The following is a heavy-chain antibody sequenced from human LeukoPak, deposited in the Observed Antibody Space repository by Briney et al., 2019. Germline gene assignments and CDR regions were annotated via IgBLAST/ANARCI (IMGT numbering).Heavy chain of an antibody. CDR2: ISAYNGNT. D-gene: IGHD1-1*01. Sequence: ASVKVSCKASGYTFTSYGISWVRQAPGQGLEWMGWISAYNGNTNYAQKLQGRVTMTTDTSTSTAYMELGSLRSDDTAVYYCARSPPGGQLERRGWFDPWGQGTLVTVSS. CDR1: GYTFTSYG. V-gene: IGHV1-18*01. CDR3: ARSPPGGQLERRGWFDP. J-gene: IGHJ5*02.